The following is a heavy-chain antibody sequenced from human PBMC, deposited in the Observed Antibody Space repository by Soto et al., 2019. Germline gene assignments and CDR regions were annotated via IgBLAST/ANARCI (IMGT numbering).Heavy chain of an antibody. D-gene: IGHD6-13*01. CDR1: GFSLSTSGVG. CDR2: IYWNDDK. CDR3: ALGLGIAAAGPFDY. V-gene: IGHV2-5*01. J-gene: IGHJ4*02. Sequence: SGPTLVNPTQTLTLTCTFSGFSLSTSGVGVGWIRQPPGKALEWLALIYWNDDKRYSPSLKSRLTITKDTSKNQVVLTMTNMDPVDTATYYCALGLGIAAAGPFDYWGQGTLVTVSS.